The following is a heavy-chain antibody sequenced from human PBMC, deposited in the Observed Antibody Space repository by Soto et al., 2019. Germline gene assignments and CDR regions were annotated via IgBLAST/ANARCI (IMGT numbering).Heavy chain of an antibody. CDR1: GGSVSSGSYY. CDR2: IYYSGST. CDR3: AICKWIQPWEDYWFDP. V-gene: IGHV4-61*01. D-gene: IGHD5-18*01. Sequence: PSETLSLTCTVSGGSVSSGSYYWSWIRQPPGKGLEWIGYIYYSGSTNYNPSLKSRVTISVDTSKNQFSLKLSSVTAADTAVYYCAICKWIQPWEDYWFDPWGQGTLVTVSS. J-gene: IGHJ5*02.